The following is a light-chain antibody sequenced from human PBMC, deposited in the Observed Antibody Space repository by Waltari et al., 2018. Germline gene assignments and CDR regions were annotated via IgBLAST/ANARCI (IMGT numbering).Light chain of an antibody. Sequence: EIVMTQSPATLSVSPGERATLSCRASQSVSSNLAWYQQQPGQAPRLLIYGASTRATGIPARFSCSGSGTEFTLTISSMQSEDFAVYYCQQYNNWRGTFGQGTKVEIK. CDR3: QQYNNWRGT. J-gene: IGKJ1*01. V-gene: IGKV3-15*01. CDR2: GAS. CDR1: QSVSSN.